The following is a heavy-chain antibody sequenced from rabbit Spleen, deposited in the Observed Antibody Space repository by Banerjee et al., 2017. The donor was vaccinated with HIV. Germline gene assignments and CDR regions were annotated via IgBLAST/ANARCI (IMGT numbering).Heavy chain of an antibody. V-gene: IGHV1S47*01. CDR2: TYDGDGST. Sequence: QDQLVESGGGLVQPGGSLKLSCKASGFDFSSYGMSWVRQAPGKGLEWIGCTYDGDGSTSYASWAKGRFTISTTSSTMVTLQMTSLTAADTATYFCARDLAGVIGWNFSLWGPGTLVTVS. J-gene: IGHJ4*01. D-gene: IGHD4-1*01. CDR1: GFDFSSYG. CDR3: ARDLAGVIGWNFSL.